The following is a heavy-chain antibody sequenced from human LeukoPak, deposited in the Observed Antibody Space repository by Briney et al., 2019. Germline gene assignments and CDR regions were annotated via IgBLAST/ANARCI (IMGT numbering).Heavy chain of an antibody. CDR2: IYSGGST. CDR1: GFTASNNY. V-gene: IGHV3-53*01. CDR3: ARDGPQAYYFDF. J-gene: IGHJ4*02. Sequence: GGSLRLSCAASGFTASNNYMSWVRQAPGKGLEWVSVIYSGGSTYYADSVKGRFTISKDNSKNTLYLQMNSLRAEDTAVYYCARDGPQAYYFDFWGQGTLVTVSS.